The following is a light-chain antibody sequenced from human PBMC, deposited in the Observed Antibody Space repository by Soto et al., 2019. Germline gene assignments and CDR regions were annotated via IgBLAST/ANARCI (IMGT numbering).Light chain of an antibody. J-gene: IGLJ2*01. CDR1: SSNLGSNT. Sequence: QSVLTQPPSASGTPGQRVTISCSGSSSNLGSNTVNWYQHLPGTAPKLLIYSNSQRPSGVPARLSGSESGTSASLAISGLQSEDEADYYCAAWDDSLNGPVFGGGTKLTVL. V-gene: IGLV1-44*01. CDR3: AAWDDSLNGPV. CDR2: SNS.